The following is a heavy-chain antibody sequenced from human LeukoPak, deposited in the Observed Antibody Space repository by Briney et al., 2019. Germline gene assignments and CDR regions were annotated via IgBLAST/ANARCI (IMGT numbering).Heavy chain of an antibody. D-gene: IGHD3-22*01. J-gene: IGHJ4*02. Sequence: ASVKVSCKASGYTFTSYDINWVRQATGQGLEWMGWMNPNSGNTGYAQKFQGRVTMTRNTSISTAYLELSSLRSEDTAVYYCARGSYYYDSSAIPVHYWGQGTLVTVSS. CDR1: GYTFTSYD. CDR3: ARGSYYYDSSAIPVHY. CDR2: MNPNSGNT. V-gene: IGHV1-8*01.